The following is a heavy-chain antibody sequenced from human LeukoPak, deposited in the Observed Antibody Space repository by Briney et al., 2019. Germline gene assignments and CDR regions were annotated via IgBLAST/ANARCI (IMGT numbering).Heavy chain of an antibody. CDR1: GFSFSSYA. J-gene: IGHJ4*02. D-gene: IGHD3-22*01. V-gene: IGHV3-23*01. Sequence: GGSLRLSCAASGFSFSSYAMSWVRQAPGRGLEWVSAISGSGGSTYYAHSVKGRFTISRDNSKNTLYLQMNSLRAEDTAVYYCAGLGYDSSGYYLDYWGQGTLVTVSS. CDR3: AGLGYDSSGYYLDY. CDR2: ISGSGGST.